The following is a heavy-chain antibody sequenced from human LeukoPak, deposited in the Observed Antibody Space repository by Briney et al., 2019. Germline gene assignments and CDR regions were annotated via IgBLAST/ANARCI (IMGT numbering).Heavy chain of an antibody. V-gene: IGHV3-48*02. CDR2: ISSSSSTI. J-gene: IGHJ4*02. Sequence: PGGSLRLSCAASGFTFSSYSMNWVRQAPGKGLEWVSYISSSSSTIYYADSVKGRFTISRDNAKNSLYLQMNSPRDEDTAVYYCATESIAARHDYWGQGTLVTVSS. CDR3: ATESIAARHDY. CDR1: GFTFSSYS. D-gene: IGHD6-6*01.